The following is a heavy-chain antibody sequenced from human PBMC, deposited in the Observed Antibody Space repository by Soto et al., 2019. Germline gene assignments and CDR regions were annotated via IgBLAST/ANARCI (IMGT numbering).Heavy chain of an antibody. V-gene: IGHV3-7*01. CDR2: IKQDGSEK. CDR1: GFTFSSYW. D-gene: IGHD1-26*01. J-gene: IGHJ3*02. CDR3: ARGYSGSYYAFDI. Sequence: GGSLRLSCAASGFTFSSYWMSWVRQAPGKGLEWVANIKQDGSEKYYVDSVKGRFTISRDNAKNSLYLQMNSLRAEDTAVYYWARGYSGSYYAFDIWGQGTMVTVS.